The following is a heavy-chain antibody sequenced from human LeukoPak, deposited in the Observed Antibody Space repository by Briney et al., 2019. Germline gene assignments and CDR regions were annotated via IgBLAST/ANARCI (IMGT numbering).Heavy chain of an antibody. CDR3: ARGAYYYGSMVDY. Sequence: ASVKVSCKASGYTFTSYYIHWVRQAPGQGLEWMGIINPSGGSTNYAQKLQGRVTMTRDTSTSTVYIELSSLRAEDTAVYYCARGAYYYGSMVDYWGQGTLVTVSS. J-gene: IGHJ4*02. V-gene: IGHV1-46*01. D-gene: IGHD3-10*01. CDR2: INPSGGST. CDR1: GYTFTSYY.